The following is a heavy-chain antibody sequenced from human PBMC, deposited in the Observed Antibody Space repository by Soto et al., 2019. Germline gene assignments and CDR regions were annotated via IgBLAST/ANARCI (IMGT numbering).Heavy chain of an antibody. V-gene: IGHV4-59*08. CDR2: IYYSGST. CDR1: GGSISSYY. CDR3: ARGYDFWSGYWYFDY. J-gene: IGHJ4*02. D-gene: IGHD3-3*01. Sequence: ETLSLTCTVSGGSISSYYWSWIRQPPGKGLEWIGYIYYSGSTNYNPSLKSRVTISVDTSKNQFSLKLSSVTAADTAVYYCARGYDFWSGYWYFDYWGQGTLVTVSS.